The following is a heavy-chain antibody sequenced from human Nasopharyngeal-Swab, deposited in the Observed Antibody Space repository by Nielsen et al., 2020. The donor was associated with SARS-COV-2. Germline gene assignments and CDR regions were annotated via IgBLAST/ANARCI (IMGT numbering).Heavy chain of an antibody. V-gene: IGHV4-34*01. Sequence: SETLSLTCAVYGGSLSDYHWSWIRQPPGKGLEWIGEMKPSGRTNYNPSPKSRVAISIDTSKNQFFLNLRSVTAADTAVFYCAGHPADFDYWGQGTLVTVSS. CDR1: GGSLSDYH. CDR2: MKPSGRT. J-gene: IGHJ4*02. CDR3: AGHPADFDY.